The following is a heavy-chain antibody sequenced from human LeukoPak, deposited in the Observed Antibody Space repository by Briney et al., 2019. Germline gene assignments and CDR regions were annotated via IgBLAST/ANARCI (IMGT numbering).Heavy chain of an antibody. J-gene: IGHJ4*02. CDR1: GGSFSGYY. Sequence: PSETLSLTCAVYGGSFSGYYWSWIRQPPGKGLEWIGEINHSGSTNYNPSLKSRVTISVDTSKNQSSLKLSSVTAADTAVYYCARGGAPLYCSSTSCYTDHFDYWGQGTLVTVSS. D-gene: IGHD2-2*02. V-gene: IGHV4-34*01. CDR2: INHSGST. CDR3: ARGGAPLYCSSTSCYTDHFDY.